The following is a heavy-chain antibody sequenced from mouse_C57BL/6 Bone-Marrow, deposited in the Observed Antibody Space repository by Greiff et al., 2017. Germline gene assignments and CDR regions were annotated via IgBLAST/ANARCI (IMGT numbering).Heavy chain of an antibody. V-gene: IGHV1-69*01. Sequence: VQLQQPGAELVMPGASVKLSCKASGYTFTSYWMHWVKQRPGQGLEWIGEIDPSDSYTNYNQKFKGKSTLTVDKSSSTAYLQISSLTSEDSAVYDCARLSGKWGFDYWGQGTTLTVSS. CDR1: GYTFTSYW. D-gene: IGHD1-3*01. CDR3: ARLSGKWGFDY. J-gene: IGHJ2*01. CDR2: IDPSDSYT.